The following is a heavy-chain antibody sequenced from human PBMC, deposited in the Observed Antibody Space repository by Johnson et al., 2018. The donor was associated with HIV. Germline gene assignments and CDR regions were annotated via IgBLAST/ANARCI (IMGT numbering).Heavy chain of an antibody. V-gene: IGHV3-20*04. J-gene: IGHJ3*02. CDR3: ARATTYYYDTRQDAFDI. CDR2: INWNGNTR. Sequence: VQLVESGGSVVRPGGSLRLSCAASGFSFDDYGMTWVRQAPGKGLEWVSGINWNGNTRDYVDSVKGRFTISRDNAKNSLLLQMKSLRADDTAVYYCARATTYYYDTRQDAFDIWGQGTMVTVSS. CDR1: GFSFDDYG. D-gene: IGHD3-22*01.